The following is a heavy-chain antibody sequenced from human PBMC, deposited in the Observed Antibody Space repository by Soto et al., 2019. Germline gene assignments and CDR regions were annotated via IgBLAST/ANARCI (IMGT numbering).Heavy chain of an antibody. D-gene: IGHD6-13*01. CDR3: ARDRYSRII. CDR1: GFTFSSYS. V-gene: IGHV3-48*01. CDR2: ISSSGSTI. J-gene: IGHJ3*02. Sequence: PGGSLRLSCGASGFTFSSYSMTWVRQAPGKGLEWVSYISSSGSTIYYADSVKGRFTISRDNAKNSLYLQMNSLRAEDTAVYYCARDRYSRIIWGQGTMVTVSS.